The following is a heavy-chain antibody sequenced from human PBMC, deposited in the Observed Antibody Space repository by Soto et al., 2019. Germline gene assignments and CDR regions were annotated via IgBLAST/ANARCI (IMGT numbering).Heavy chain of an antibody. CDR2: IWYDGSNK. J-gene: IGHJ3*02. Sequence: GGSLRLSCAASGFTFSSYGMHWVRQAPGKGLEWVAVIWYDGSNKYYADSVKGRFTISRDNSKNTLYLQMNSLRAEDTAVYYCARDASQSYYDFWSGYPRTDAFDIWGQGTMVTVS. V-gene: IGHV3-33*01. CDR1: GFTFSSYG. D-gene: IGHD3-3*01. CDR3: ARDASQSYYDFWSGYPRTDAFDI.